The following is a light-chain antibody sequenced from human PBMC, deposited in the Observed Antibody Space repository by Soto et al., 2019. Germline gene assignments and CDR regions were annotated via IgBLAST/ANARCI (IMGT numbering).Light chain of an antibody. CDR1: NSDIGTYNY. J-gene: IGLJ2*01. Sequence: QSALTQPASVSGSPGQSITISCTGSNSDIGTYNYVSWYQQHPGKAPKLIIYEVTNRPSEVSDRFSGSKSGNTASLTISGLQSEDEDFYHCSSYSSTTTYILFGGGTQLTVL. CDR2: EVT. V-gene: IGLV2-14*01. CDR3: SSYSSTTTYIL.